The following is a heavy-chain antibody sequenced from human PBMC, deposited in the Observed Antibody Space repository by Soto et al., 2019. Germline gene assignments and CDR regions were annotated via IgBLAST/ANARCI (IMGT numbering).Heavy chain of an antibody. V-gene: IGHV1-3*01. D-gene: IGHD2-2*01. CDR1: GYTFTSYA. Sequence: ASVKVSCKASGYTFTSYAMHWVRQAPGQRLEWMGWINAGNGNTKYSQKFQGRVTITRDTSASTAYMELSSLRSEDTAVYYCARDRAEGGYCSSTSCSYYYYMDVWGKGTTVTVSS. J-gene: IGHJ6*03. CDR3: ARDRAEGGYCSSTSCSYYYYMDV. CDR2: INAGNGNT.